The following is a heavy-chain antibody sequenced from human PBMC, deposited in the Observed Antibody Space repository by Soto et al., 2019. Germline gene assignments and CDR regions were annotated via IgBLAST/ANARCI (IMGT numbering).Heavy chain of an antibody. D-gene: IGHD1-26*01. Sequence: PGGSLRLSCAASGFPFSGSAIHWVRQASGKGLEWVGRIRDKANNYATAYAASVKGRFTVSRDDSKNTAYLQMNSLKTEDTAVYFCTTTPQVGVTESPGYWGQGTLVTVSS. CDR1: GFPFSGSA. J-gene: IGHJ4*02. CDR3: TTTPQVGVTESPGY. V-gene: IGHV3-73*01. CDR2: IRDKANNYAT.